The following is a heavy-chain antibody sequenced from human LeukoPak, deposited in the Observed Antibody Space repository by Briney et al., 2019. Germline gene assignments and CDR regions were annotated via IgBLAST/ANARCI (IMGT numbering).Heavy chain of an antibody. V-gene: IGHV4-59*01. CDR3: ARGGAYYDSNETFDY. CDR1: GGSISSYY. D-gene: IGHD3-22*01. Sequence: SETLSLTCTVSGGSISSYYWSWIRQPPGKGLEWIGYIYYSGSTNYNPSLKSRVTLSVDTSKNQFSLKLSSVTAADTAVYYCARGGAYYDSNETFDYWGQGTLVTVSS. CDR2: IYYSGST. J-gene: IGHJ4*02.